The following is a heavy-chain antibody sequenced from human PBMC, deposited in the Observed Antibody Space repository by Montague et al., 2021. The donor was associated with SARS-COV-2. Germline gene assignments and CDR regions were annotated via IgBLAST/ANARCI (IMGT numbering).Heavy chain of an antibody. Sequence: SETLSLTCAGDSQAFNGDYWTWIRQSPGKTLEWIADLSHPGSAKYNPSLKSRVTISVDTYRKQVSLRLTPVTAADTATYYCARGVYSRVIFVVSHRYYFDYWGQGNMVAVSA. CDR2: LSHPGSA. J-gene: IGHJ4*02. CDR1: SQAFNGDY. V-gene: IGHV4-34*01. CDR3: ARGVYSRVIFVVSHRYYFDY. D-gene: IGHD3-9*01.